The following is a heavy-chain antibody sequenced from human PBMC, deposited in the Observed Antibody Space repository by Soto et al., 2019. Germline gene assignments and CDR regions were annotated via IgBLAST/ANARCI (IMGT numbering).Heavy chain of an antibody. J-gene: IGHJ4*02. Sequence: QVQLVESGGGVVQPGASLRLSCAASGFRFKSFVLHWFRQAPGKGLEWVAFTSYDGNNKDYGDSAKGRFTVSRDNSQNTLHLQMDFLRPEDTALYYCARWGTTGGFDLWGQGTLVSVSS. V-gene: IGHV3-30*19. CDR3: ARWGTTGGFDL. CDR1: GFRFKSFV. CDR2: TSYDGNNK. D-gene: IGHD3-16*01.